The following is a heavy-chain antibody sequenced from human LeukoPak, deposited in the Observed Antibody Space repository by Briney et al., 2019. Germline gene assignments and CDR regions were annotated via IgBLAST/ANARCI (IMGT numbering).Heavy chain of an antibody. J-gene: IGHJ4*02. D-gene: IGHD6-6*01. CDR1: GFTFRNYW. CDR2: IKEDGSDK. CDR3: VRGTRSNSF. Sequence: GGSLRLSCTASGFTFRNYWMSWVRQAPGKGLECVAYIKEDGSDKNYADSVKGRFTISRDNAKSSLYLQMNSLRVEDTAVYYCVRGTRSNSFWGQGTQVTVSS. V-gene: IGHV3-7*01.